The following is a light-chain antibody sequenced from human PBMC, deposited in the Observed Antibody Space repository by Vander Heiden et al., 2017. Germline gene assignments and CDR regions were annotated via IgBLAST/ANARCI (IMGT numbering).Light chain of an antibody. CDR2: GAS. CDR1: ESVSSSY. Sequence: LVLTPSPGPLSLSPGEGATLSCRASESVSSSYLAWYQQKLGQAPRLLIYGASSRATGSPDRFSGSGSGTDFTLTISRLEPEDFAVYYCQQYGSSPLFTFGPGTKVDIK. CDR3: QQYGSSPLFT. J-gene: IGKJ3*01. V-gene: IGKV3-20*01.